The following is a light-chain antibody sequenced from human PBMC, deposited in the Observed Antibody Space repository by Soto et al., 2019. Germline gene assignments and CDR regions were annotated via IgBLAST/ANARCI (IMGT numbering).Light chain of an antibody. Sequence: EIVLTQSPGTLSLSPGERATLSCRASQSVSSSYLAWYQQKPGQAPMLLIYGESSRATGFPDRFSGSVSATDFTLTISRLETEDFAVYYCQQNGSSPPTFRQGTKVEIK. CDR3: QQNGSSPPT. V-gene: IGKV3-20*01. J-gene: IGKJ1*01. CDR2: GES. CDR1: QSVSSSY.